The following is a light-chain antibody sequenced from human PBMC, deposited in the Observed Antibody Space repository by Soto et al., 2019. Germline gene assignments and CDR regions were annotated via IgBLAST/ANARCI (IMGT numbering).Light chain of an antibody. Sequence: EIVLTQSPATLSLSPGERATLSCRASQSASTYLAWYQQKPGQAPRLLIYDASNRATGIPARFSGSGSGTDITLTINSLEPEDFAVYYCQQRSNWPPGATFGQGTKVEIK. CDR1: QSASTY. CDR2: DAS. CDR3: QQRSNWPPGAT. V-gene: IGKV3-11*01. J-gene: IGKJ1*01.